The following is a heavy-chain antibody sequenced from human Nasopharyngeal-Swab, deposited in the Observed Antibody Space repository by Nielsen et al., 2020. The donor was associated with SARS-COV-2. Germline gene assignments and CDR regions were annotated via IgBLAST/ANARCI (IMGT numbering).Heavy chain of an antibody. Sequence: SETLSLTCTVSGGSISSSSYYWGWIRQPPGKGLEWIGRIYYSGSTFYNPTLKSRVTISVHTSKTQFSLKLSSVTAADTAVYYCASCQWLEPYFDYWGQGTLVTVSS. CDR3: ASCQWLEPYFDY. V-gene: IGHV4-39*01. CDR1: GGSISSSSYY. CDR2: IYYSGST. D-gene: IGHD6-19*01. J-gene: IGHJ4*02.